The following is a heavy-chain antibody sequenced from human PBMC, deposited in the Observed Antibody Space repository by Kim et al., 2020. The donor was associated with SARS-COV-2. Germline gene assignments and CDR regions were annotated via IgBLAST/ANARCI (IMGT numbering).Heavy chain of an antibody. V-gene: IGHV3-11*01. J-gene: IGHJ6*02. CDR3: ARDPGFRSLYCSSTSCYSYYYGMDV. CDR1: GFTFSDYY. CDR2: ISSSGSTI. Sequence: GGSLRLSCAASGFTFSDYYMSWIRQAPGKGLEWVSYISSSGSTIYYADSVKGRFTISRDNAKNSLYLQMNSLRAEDTAVYYCARDPGFRSLYCSSTSCYSYYYGMDVWGQGTTVTVSS. D-gene: IGHD2-2*02.